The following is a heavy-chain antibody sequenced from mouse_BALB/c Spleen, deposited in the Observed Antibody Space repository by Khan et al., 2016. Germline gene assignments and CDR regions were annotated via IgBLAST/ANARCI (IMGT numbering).Heavy chain of an antibody. Sequence: VQLQQPGAEFVRSGASVKLSCTPSGCNIKDYFIHWVKQRPEQGLEWIGWIDPENGDTEYDPKFQGKATMTVDTSSNTANLQLSSLTSEDTAVYYCNAGGNCVVNYAMDYWGQGTSVTVSS. CDR3: NAGGNCVVNYAMDY. CDR2: IDPENGDT. CDR1: GCNIKDYF. V-gene: IGHV14-4*02. D-gene: IGHD2-1*01. J-gene: IGHJ4*01.